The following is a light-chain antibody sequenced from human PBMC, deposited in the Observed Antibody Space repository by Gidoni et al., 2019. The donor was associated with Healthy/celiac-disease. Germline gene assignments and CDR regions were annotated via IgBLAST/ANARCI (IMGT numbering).Light chain of an antibody. CDR2: DAS. CDR1: HSISSY. Sequence: DIQITQSPSSLSASVGDRVTITCRGSHSISSYLHWYQQKPGKAPKHLIYDASSLQRGVPSRISGSGAWTDFTITTSSLQPADFATNYCQQSYNTHSITFGQGTRLEIK. V-gene: IGKV1-39*01. J-gene: IGKJ5*01. CDR3: QQSYNTHSIT.